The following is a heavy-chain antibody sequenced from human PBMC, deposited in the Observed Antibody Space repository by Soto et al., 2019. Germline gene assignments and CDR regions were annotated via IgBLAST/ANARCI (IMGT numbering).Heavy chain of an antibody. V-gene: IGHV1-18*01. CDR3: ARFSGGSYNTYYFYYGMDV. CDR1: GYTFTSYG. Sequence: GASVKVSCKVSGYTFTSYGISWVRQAPGQGLDWMGWISAYNGSTKYAQDLQGRVTMTTDTSTSTAYMALRSLRSDDTAVYYCARFSGGSYNTYYFYYGMDVWGQGTTVTVSS. CDR2: ISAYNGST. D-gene: IGHD2-15*01. J-gene: IGHJ6*02.